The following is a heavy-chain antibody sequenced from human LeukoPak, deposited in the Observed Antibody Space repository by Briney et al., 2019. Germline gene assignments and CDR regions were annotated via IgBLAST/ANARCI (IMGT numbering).Heavy chain of an antibody. V-gene: IGHV1-69*13. CDR3: ASSWDYYDSSGYPYY. CDR2: IIPIFGTA. D-gene: IGHD3-22*01. CDR1: GGTFSSYA. Sequence: SVKVSCKASGGTFSSYAISWVRQAPGQGLEWMGGIIPIFGTANYAQKFQGRVTITADESTSTAYMELSSLRSEDTAVYYCASSWDYYDSSGYPYYWGQGTLVTVSS. J-gene: IGHJ4*02.